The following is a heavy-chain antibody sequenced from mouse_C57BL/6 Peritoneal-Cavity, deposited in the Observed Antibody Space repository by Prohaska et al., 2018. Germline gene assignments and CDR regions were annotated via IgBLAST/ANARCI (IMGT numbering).Heavy chain of an antibody. D-gene: IGHD2-1*01. CDR3: TRRDYGNYEPLDY. CDR2: IDPETGGT. Sequence: QVQLQQSGAELVRPGASVTLSCKASGYTFTDYEMHWVKQTPVHGLEWIGAIDPETGGTAYNQKFKGKAILTADKSSSTAYMELRSLTSEDSAVYYCTRRDYGNYEPLDYWGQGTTLTVSS. V-gene: IGHV1-15*01. J-gene: IGHJ2*01. CDR1: GYTFTDYE.